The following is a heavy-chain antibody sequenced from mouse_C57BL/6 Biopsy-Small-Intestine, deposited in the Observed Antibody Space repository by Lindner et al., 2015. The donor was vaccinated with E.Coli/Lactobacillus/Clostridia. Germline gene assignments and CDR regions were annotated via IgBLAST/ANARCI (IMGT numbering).Heavy chain of an antibody. V-gene: IGHV1-4*01. CDR3: ARGPPPRTAVTTGVPDY. CDR2: ISAGSGET. D-gene: IGHD2-13*01. Sequence: SVKVSCKASGYTFTSFAMHWVRQAPGQGLEWMGWISAGSGETKYSQNFQGRVTFTRDTPASTTYMELSSLTSEDTAVYYCARGPPPRTAVTTGVPDYWGQGTLVTVYS. J-gene: IGHJ4*01. CDR1: GYTFTSFA.